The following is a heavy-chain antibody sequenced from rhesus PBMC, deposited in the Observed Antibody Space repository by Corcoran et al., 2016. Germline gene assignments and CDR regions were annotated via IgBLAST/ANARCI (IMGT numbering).Heavy chain of an antibody. CDR2: KNPSTGKT. CDR3: ARGNTPGTY. J-gene: IGHJ4*01. CDR1: GYTFTSYS. V-gene: IGHV1-200*01. D-gene: IGHD2-21*01. Sequence: QVQLVQSGAEVKKPGASVKLSCKASGYTFTSYSINWVRQAQGQGLEWMGWKNPSTGKTGYAQKFQGRVTMTRDTSTSTAYRELSSLRSEDTAVYYCARGNTPGTYWGQGVLVTVSS.